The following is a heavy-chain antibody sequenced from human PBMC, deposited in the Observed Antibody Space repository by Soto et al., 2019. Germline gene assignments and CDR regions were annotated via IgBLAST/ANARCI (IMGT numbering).Heavy chain of an antibody. D-gene: IGHD3-22*01. J-gene: IGHJ4*02. CDR1: GFTFSSYG. Sequence: SLRLSCAASGFTFSSYGMHWVRQAPGKGLEWVAVIWYDGSNKYYADSVKGRFTISRDNSKNTLYLQMNSLRAEDTAVYYCARAPRGYYLYYFDYWGQGTLVTVSS. CDR3: ARAPRGYYLYYFDY. V-gene: IGHV3-33*01. CDR2: IWYDGSNK.